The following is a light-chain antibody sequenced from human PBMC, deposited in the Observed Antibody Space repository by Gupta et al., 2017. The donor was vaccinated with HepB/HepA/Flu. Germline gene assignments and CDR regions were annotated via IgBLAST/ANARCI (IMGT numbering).Light chain of an antibody. Sequence: QSALTQPRPVSGSPGQSVTISCTGTSSDVGGYNYVSWYQHHPGKAPKLMIYDVSKRPSGVPDRFSGSKSGNTASLTISGLQAEDEADYYCCSYAGSYTFVLFGGGTKLTVL. V-gene: IGLV2-11*01. CDR2: DVS. CDR3: CSYAGSYTFVL. CDR1: SSDVGGYNY. J-gene: IGLJ2*01.